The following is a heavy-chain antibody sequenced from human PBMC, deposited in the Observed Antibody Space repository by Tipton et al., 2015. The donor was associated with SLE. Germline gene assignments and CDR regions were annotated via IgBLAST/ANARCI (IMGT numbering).Heavy chain of an antibody. CDR2: NYYSGST. CDR1: GGSISSGDYY. CDR3: ARDFGAD. J-gene: IGHJ4*02. V-gene: IGHV4-61*08. D-gene: IGHD3-10*01. Sequence: TLSLTCTVSGGSISSGDYYWSWTRQPPGKGLEWIGYNYYSGSTNYNPSLKSRVTISVDTSKNQFSLKLSSVTAADTAVYYCARDFGADWGQGTLVTVSS.